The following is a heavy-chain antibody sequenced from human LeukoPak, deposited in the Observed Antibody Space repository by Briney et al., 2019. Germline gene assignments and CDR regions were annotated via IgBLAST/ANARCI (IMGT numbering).Heavy chain of an antibody. CDR2: IYYSGST. D-gene: IGHD6-6*01. CDR1: GGSISNSAYY. Sequence: SETLSLTCTVSGGSISNSAYYWGWIRQPPGEGLEWIGSIYYSGSTYYNPSLKSRGTISVDTSKNQLSLKLSSVTAADSAVYYCARGYASSSGGYYYYGMDVWGQGTTVTVSS. J-gene: IGHJ6*02. CDR3: ARGYASSSGGYYYYGMDV. V-gene: IGHV4-39*01.